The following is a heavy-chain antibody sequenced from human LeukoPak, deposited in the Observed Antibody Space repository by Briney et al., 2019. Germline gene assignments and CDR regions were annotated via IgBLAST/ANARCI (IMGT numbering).Heavy chain of an antibody. CDR1: GFTFSSYA. CDR2: ISGSGGRT. V-gene: IGHV3-23*01. J-gene: IGHJ5*02. Sequence: GGSLRLSCAASGFTFSSYAMSWVRQAPGKGLEWVSAISGSGGRTYYADSVNGRFTISRDNSKNTLYLQMNSLRAEDTAVYYCAKASGYYTDLMFDPWGQGTLVTVSS. CDR3: AKASGYYTDLMFDP. D-gene: IGHD3-22*01.